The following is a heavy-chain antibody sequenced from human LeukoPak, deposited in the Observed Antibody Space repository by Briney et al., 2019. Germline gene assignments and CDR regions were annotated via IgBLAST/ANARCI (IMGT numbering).Heavy chain of an antibody. D-gene: IGHD3-22*01. CDR2: IKQDGSEK. Sequence: GRSLRLYCAASGFTFSSYWMSWVRQAPGKGLEWVANIKQDGSEKYYVDSGKGRFTISRDNAKNSLYLQMNSLRAEDTAVYYCARDLYYYDSSGYNPLGYWGQGTLVTVSS. V-gene: IGHV3-7*01. CDR3: ARDLYYYDSSGYNPLGY. J-gene: IGHJ4*02. CDR1: GFTFSSYW.